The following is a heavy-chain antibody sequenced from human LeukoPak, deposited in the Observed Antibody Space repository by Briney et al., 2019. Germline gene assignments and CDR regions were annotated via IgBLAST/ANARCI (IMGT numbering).Heavy chain of an antibody. D-gene: IGHD3-22*01. V-gene: IGHV1-2*02. J-gene: IGHJ4*02. Sequence: ASVKVSCKASGYTFTGNFIHWVRQAPGQGLEWMGWINPNSGGTNYAQKFQGRVTMTRDTTISTAYLELRSLRSDDTAVYYCARPYYDSSAPPYDYWGQGTLVTVSS. CDR1: GYTFTGNF. CDR3: ARPYYDSSAPPYDY. CDR2: INPNSGGT.